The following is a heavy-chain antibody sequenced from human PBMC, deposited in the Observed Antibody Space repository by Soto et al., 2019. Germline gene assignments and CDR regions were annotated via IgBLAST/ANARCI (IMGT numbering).Heavy chain of an antibody. V-gene: IGHV4-34*01. J-gene: IGHJ6*02. CDR2: INHSGST. CDR3: ARGRVPAAITYYYGMDV. Sequence: SETLSLTCAVYGGSFSGYYWSWIRQPPGKGLEWIGEINHSGSTNYNPSLKSRVTISVDTSKNQFSLKLSSVTAADTAVYYCARGRVPAAITYYYGMDVWGQGTTVTVSS. CDR1: GGSFSGYY. D-gene: IGHD2-2*01.